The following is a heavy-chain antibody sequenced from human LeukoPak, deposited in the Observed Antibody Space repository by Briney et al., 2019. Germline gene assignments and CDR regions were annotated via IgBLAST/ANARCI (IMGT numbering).Heavy chain of an antibody. Sequence: ASVKVSCKVSGYTLTELSMHWVRQAPGKGLEWMGGFDPEDGETIYAQKFQGRVTMTEYTSTDTAYMELSSLRSEDTAVYYCATESELRTSPMGSCYALDIWGQGTMVTVSS. V-gene: IGHV1-24*01. J-gene: IGHJ3*02. CDR2: FDPEDGET. CDR1: GYTLTELS. D-gene: IGHD2-15*01. CDR3: ATESELRTSPMGSCYALDI.